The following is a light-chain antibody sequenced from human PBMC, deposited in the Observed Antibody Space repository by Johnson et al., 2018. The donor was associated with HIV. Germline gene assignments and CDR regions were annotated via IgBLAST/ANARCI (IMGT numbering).Light chain of an antibody. V-gene: IGLV1-51*01. CDR2: DNN. Sequence: QLVLTQPPSVSAAPGQKVTISCSGSSCDIGDNYVSWHQQLPGTAPKLLIYDNNNQPSGIPDRFSGSKSGTSATLDINGLQTGDEADYYCGTWDSSLSAYVFGTGTKVTVL. CDR3: GTWDSSLSAYV. CDR1: SCDIGDNY. J-gene: IGLJ1*01.